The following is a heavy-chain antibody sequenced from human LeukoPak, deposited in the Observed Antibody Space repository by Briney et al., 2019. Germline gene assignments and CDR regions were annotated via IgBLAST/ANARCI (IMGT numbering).Heavy chain of an antibody. J-gene: IGHJ5*02. CDR1: GYSFTSYW. D-gene: IGHD4-17*01. V-gene: IGHV5-10-1*01. Sequence: GESLKISCKGSGYSFTSYWISWVRQMPGKGLEWMGRIDPSDSYTNYSPSFQGHVTISADKSISTAYLQWSSLKVSDTAMYYCARLRSTVTTGYNWFDPWGQGTLVTVSS. CDR2: IDPSDSYT. CDR3: ARLRSTVTTGYNWFDP.